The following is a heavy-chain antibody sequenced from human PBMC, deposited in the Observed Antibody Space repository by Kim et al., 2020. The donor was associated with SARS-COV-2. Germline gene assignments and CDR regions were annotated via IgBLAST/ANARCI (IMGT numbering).Heavy chain of an antibody. CDR1: GFTFSDHY. V-gene: IGHV3-72*01. J-gene: IGHJ4*02. D-gene: IGHD3-3*01. Sequence: GGSLRLSCAASGFTFSDHYMDWVRQAPGKGLEWVGRTKDKASGYTTEYAASVKGRFTIFRDDSKDSLYLQMDSLKTEDTAVYYCARLVRDFVTGDDWGQGILVTVSA. CDR2: TKDKASGYTT. CDR3: ARLVRDFVTGDD.